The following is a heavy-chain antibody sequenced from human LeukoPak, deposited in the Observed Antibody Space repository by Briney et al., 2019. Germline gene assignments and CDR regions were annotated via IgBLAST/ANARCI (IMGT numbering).Heavy chain of an antibody. D-gene: IGHD3-10*01. J-gene: IGHJ4*02. V-gene: IGHV3-30-3*01. CDR2: ISYGGSNK. Sequence: GGSLRLSCAASGFTFSSYAMHWVRQAPGKGLEWEAVISYGGSNKYYADSVKGRFTISRDNSKNTLYLQMNSLRAEDTAVYYCAREGMVRGVILYYDYWGQGTLVTVSS. CDR1: GFTFSSYA. CDR3: AREGMVRGVILYYDY.